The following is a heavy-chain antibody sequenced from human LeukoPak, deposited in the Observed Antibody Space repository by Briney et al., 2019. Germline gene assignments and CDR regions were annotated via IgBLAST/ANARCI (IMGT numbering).Heavy chain of an antibody. D-gene: IGHD6-19*01. CDR3: ARVVSGPGHFDN. CDR2: IYYSGST. CDR1: GGSITSSSYY. J-gene: IGHJ4*02. V-gene: IGHV4-39*07. Sequence: SETLSLTCTVSGGSITSSSYYWGWIRQPPGRGLEWIATIYYSGSTYYNPSLESRVSISVDMSKNQFSLKLSSVTAADTAVYYCARVVSGPGHFDNWGQGTLVTVSS.